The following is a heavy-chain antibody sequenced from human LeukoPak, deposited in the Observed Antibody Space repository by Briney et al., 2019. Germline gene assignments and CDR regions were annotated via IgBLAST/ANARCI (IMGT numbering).Heavy chain of an antibody. CDR1: GFTFSSYG. CDR2: ISYDGSNK. CDR3: AKFEGATIPGWFNDY. D-gene: IGHD6-19*01. Sequence: GRSLRLSCAASGFTFSSYGMHWVRQAPGKGLEWVAVISYDGSNKYYADSVKGRFTISRDNSKNTLYLQMNSLRTEDTAVYFCAKFEGATIPGWFNDYWGQGSLVTVSS. V-gene: IGHV3-30*18. J-gene: IGHJ4*02.